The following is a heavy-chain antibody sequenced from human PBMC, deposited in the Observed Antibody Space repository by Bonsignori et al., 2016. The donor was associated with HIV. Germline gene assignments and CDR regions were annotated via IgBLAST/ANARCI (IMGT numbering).Heavy chain of an antibody. D-gene: IGHD5-18*01. V-gene: IGHV4-34*01. J-gene: IGHJ4*02. Sequence: WIRQPPGKGLEWIGEINHSGSTNYNPSLKSRVTISVDTSKKQFSLKLSSVTAADTAVYYCAGARNNETPIQLLTFDYWGQGTLVTVSS. CDR3: AGARNNETPIQLLTFDY. CDR2: INHSGST.